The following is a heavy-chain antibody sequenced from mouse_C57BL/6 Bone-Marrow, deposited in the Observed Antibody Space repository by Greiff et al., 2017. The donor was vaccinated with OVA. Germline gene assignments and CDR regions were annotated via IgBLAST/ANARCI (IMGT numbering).Heavy chain of an antibody. CDR1: GFNIKNTY. Sequence: VQLQQSVAELVRPGASVKLSCTASGFNIKNTYMHWVQQRPEQGLEWIGRIDPANDNTKYAPKFQGQATMTADTSSNTAYLQLSRLSSEDTAVYCCARGNFGSSFYAMDYWGQGTSVTVSS. J-gene: IGHJ4*01. D-gene: IGHD1-1*01. CDR2: IDPANDNT. CDR3: ARGNFGSSFYAMDY. V-gene: IGHV14-3*01.